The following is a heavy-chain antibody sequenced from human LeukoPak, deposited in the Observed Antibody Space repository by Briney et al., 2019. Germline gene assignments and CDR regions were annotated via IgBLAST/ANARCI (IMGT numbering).Heavy chain of an antibody. CDR1: GFTVSSNY. CDR2: IYSGGST. V-gene: IGHV3-66*01. CDR3: AREIVGATSAEHDY. Sequence: GGSLRLSCAASGFTVSSNYMSWVRQAPGKGLEWVSVIYSGGSTYYADSVKGRFTISRDNAKNSLYLQMNSLRAEDTAVYYCAREIVGATSAEHDYWGQGTLVTVSS. D-gene: IGHD1-26*01. J-gene: IGHJ4*02.